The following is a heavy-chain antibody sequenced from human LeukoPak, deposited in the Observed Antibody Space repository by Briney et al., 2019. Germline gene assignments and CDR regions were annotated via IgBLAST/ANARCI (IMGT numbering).Heavy chain of an antibody. Sequence: PGGALRLSCSVSWFTVSSDYMGWVRPAPGKGREGISGIYRSCRTYYSYSVKGRFTISRDNSKNSLYIQMTSLRAEDTAVYYCASCNSGYASISKHGDAFDIWGQGTMVTVSS. V-gene: IGHV3-53*01. J-gene: IGHJ3*02. CDR3: ASCNSGYASISKHGDAFDI. D-gene: IGHD5-12*01. CDR2: IYRSCRT. CDR1: WFTVSSDY.